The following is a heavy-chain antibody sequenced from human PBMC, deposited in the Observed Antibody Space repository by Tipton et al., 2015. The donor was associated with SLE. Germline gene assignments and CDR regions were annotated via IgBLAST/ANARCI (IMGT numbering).Heavy chain of an antibody. J-gene: IGHJ4*02. CDR3: ARGGGDDFWSGYFDY. CDR1: GGIFSSYA. CDR2: VIPIFGTA. D-gene: IGHD3-3*01. Sequence: QSGAEVKKPGSSVKVSCKASGGIFSSYAISWVRQAPGQGLEWMGRVIPIFGTASYAQKFQGRVTITADESTSTAYMELSSLRAEDTAVYYCARGGGDDFWSGYFDYWGQGTLVTVSS. V-gene: IGHV1-69*13.